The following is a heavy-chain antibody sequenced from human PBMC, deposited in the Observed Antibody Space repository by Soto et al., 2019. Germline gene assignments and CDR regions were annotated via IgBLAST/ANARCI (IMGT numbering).Heavy chain of an antibody. CDR2: IKDDGGDE. V-gene: IGHV3-7*05. J-gene: IGHJ4*02. CDR1: GFTFSPYW. D-gene: IGHD6-19*01. CDR3: AGGSGWIADS. Sequence: EVQLVESGGGLVQPGGSLRLSCAVSGFTFSPYWMSWVRQAPGKGLQWVAIIKDDGGDEHYLEAVRGRFTISRDNAKKSLYLAMDSLRVDDTAVYYCAGGSGWIADSWGQGPLVTVSS.